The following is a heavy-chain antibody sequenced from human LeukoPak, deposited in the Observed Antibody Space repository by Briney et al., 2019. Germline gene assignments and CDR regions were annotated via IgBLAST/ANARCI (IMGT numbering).Heavy chain of an antibody. CDR3: ARVRRLRYFDWLKHYGMDV. D-gene: IGHD3-9*01. Sequence: PGGSLRLSCAASGFTFSSYSMTWVRQAPGKGLEWVSSISSSSSYIYYADSVKGRFTISRDNAKNSLYLQMNSLRAEDTAVYYCARVRRLRYFDWLKHYGMDVWGQGTTVTVSS. V-gene: IGHV3-21*01. J-gene: IGHJ6*02. CDR2: ISSSSSYI. CDR1: GFTFSSYS.